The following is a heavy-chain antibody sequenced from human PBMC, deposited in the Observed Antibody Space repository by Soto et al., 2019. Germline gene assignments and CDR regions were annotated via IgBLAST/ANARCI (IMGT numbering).Heavy chain of an antibody. CDR1: GFTFSSYG. D-gene: IGHD6-13*01. Sequence: GGSLRLSCAASGFTFSSYGMHWVRQAPGKGLEWAAVISYDGSNKYYADSVKGRFTISRDNSKNTLYLQMNSLRAEDTAVYYCAKDLTGSSWYYYYYGMDVWGQGTTVTVSS. J-gene: IGHJ6*02. CDR3: AKDLTGSSWYYYYYGMDV. CDR2: ISYDGSNK. V-gene: IGHV3-30*18.